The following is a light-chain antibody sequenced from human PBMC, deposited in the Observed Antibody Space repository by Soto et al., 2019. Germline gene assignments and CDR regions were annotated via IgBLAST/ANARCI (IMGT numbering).Light chain of an antibody. CDR3: QQSSSTPQT. J-gene: IGKJ4*01. Sequence: DIQMTQSPASLSASVGDRVTITCRASQSISSYLSWYQQKPGKAPKLLINVASTLQSGVPSRFSGSGSGTDFTLAISSLQPEDFATYYCQQSSSTPQTFGGGTRVEIK. CDR1: QSISSY. V-gene: IGKV1-39*01. CDR2: VAS.